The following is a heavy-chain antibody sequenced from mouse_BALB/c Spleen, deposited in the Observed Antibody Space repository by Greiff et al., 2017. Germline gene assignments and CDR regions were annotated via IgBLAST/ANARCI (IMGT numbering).Heavy chain of an antibody. V-gene: IGHV5-6*02. J-gene: IGHJ4*01. Sequence: EVMLVESGGDLVKPGGSLKLSCAASGFTFSSYGMSWVRQTPDKRLEWVATISSGGSYTYYPDSVKGRFTISRDNAKNTLYLQMSSLKSEDTAMYYCARQGITTVVATDYAMDYWGQGTSDTVSS. CDR3: ARQGITTVVATDYAMDY. D-gene: IGHD1-1*01. CDR1: GFTFSSYG. CDR2: ISSGGSYT.